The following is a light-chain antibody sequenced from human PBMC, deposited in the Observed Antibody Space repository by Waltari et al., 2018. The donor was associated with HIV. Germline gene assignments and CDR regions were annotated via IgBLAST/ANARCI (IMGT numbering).Light chain of an antibody. CDR2: DAS. V-gene: IGKV3-20*01. CDR1: QSVSSNY. Sequence: ELVLTQSPGTLSLSPGERATLSCRASQSVSSNYLAWYQQKPGQAPRLLIYDASSRATGIPDRFSGSGSGTDFTLTISRLEPEDFAVYYCQQYGMSPRTFGRGTKLEIK. CDR3: QQYGMSPRT. J-gene: IGKJ2*01.